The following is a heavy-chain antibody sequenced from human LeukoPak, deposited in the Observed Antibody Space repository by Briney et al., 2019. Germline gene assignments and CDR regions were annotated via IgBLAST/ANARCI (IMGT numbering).Heavy chain of an antibody. V-gene: IGHV1-69*13. CDR1: GGTFSSYA. CDR2: IIPIFGSA. D-gene: IGHD5-24*01. Sequence: SVKVSCKASGGTFSSYAISWVRQAPGQGLEWMGGIIPIFGSANYAQKFQGRVTITADESTSTAYMELNSLRPEDTAVYYCAKDDAWIQFGNWGRGTLVTVSS. J-gene: IGHJ4*02. CDR3: AKDDAWIQFGN.